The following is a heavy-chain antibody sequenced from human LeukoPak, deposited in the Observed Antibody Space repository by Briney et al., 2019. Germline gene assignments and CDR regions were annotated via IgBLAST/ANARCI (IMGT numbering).Heavy chain of an antibody. CDR1: GGSISRYY. Sequence: KPSETLSLTCTVSGGSISRYYWSWIRQPPGKGLKWIGYIYYSGSTTYNPSLKSRVSISVDTSKNQCFRKLSSVTAADTAVYYCARVSGHFDYWGQGTLVTVSS. V-gene: IGHV4-59*01. J-gene: IGHJ4*02. CDR3: ARVSGHFDY. CDR2: IYYSGST.